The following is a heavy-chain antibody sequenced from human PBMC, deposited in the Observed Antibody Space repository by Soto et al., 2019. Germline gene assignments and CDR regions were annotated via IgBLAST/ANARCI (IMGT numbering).Heavy chain of an antibody. J-gene: IGHJ4*02. CDR1: GFTFSDYY. V-gene: IGHV3-11*01. CDR3: ASYTYYYDSSGYYSEDAPST. CDR2: ISSSGSTI. Sequence: QVQLVESGGGLVKPGGSLRLSCAASGFTFSDYYMSWIRQAPGKGLEWVSYISSSGSTIYYADSVKGRFTISRDNAKNSLYLQMNSLRAEDTAVYYCASYTYYYDSSGYYSEDAPSTWGQGTLVTVSS. D-gene: IGHD3-22*01.